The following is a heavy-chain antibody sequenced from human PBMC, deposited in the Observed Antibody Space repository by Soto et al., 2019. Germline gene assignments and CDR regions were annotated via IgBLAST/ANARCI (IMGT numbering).Heavy chain of an antibody. Sequence: EVQLVESGGGLVQPGGSLRLSCAASGFTFSGNSMIWVRQAPGKGLEWLSYISSTSSALHYADSVKGRFTISRDNAKNSLFLQMNSLRDADTAIYYCARARSGFYFDYWGQGALVTVSS. CDR2: ISSTSSAL. V-gene: IGHV3-48*02. CDR1: GFTFSGNS. CDR3: ARARSGFYFDY. J-gene: IGHJ4*02. D-gene: IGHD3-3*01.